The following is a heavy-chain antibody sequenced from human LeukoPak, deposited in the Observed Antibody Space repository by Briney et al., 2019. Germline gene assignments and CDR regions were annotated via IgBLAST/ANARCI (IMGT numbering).Heavy chain of an antibody. D-gene: IGHD1-26*01. CDR3: ARLTPYSGSPLDDY. V-gene: IGHV4-39*01. CDR2: VSYSGST. Sequence: KSSETLSLTCTVSGGSISSISNYWGWIRQPPGKGLEYIGSVSYSGSTYYNPSLKSRVTMSAGTSKNQFSLKLSSVTAADTAVYYCARLTPYSGSPLDDYWGQGTLVTVSS. CDR1: GGSISSISNY. J-gene: IGHJ4*02.